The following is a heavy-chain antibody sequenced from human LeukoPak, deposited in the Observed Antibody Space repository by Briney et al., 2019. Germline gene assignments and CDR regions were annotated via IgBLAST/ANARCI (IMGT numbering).Heavy chain of an antibody. CDR2: IWYDGSNK. CDR1: GFTFSNYG. V-gene: IGHV3-30*02. D-gene: IGHD4-23*01. Sequence: GSLRLSCAASGFTFSNYGMHWVRQVPGKGLEWVAFIWYDGSNKYYADSVKGRFTISRDNSKNTVYLQMNSLRAEDTAVYYCAKVLAVTSYGAKSVFDHWGQGTLVTVSS. CDR3: AKVLAVTSYGAKSVFDH. J-gene: IGHJ4*02.